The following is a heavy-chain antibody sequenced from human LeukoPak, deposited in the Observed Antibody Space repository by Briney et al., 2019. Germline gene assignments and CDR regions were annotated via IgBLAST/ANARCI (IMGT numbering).Heavy chain of an antibody. Sequence: GGSLRLSCAASGFTFSSYAMHWVRQAPGKGLEWVAVISYDGSNKYYADSVKGRFTISRDNSKNTLYLQMNSLRAEDTAVYYCARDKDIVVVVAAPHYDFDYRGQGTLVTVSS. D-gene: IGHD2-15*01. V-gene: IGHV3-30-3*01. CDR1: GFTFSSYA. CDR3: ARDKDIVVVVAAPHYDFDY. CDR2: ISYDGSNK. J-gene: IGHJ4*02.